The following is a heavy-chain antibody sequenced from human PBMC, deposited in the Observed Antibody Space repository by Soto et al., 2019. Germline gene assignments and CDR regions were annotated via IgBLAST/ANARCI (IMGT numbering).Heavy chain of an antibody. CDR1: GGTFSNYA. J-gene: IGHJ5*02. CDR2: ISPIFGSA. D-gene: IGHD5-12*01. CDR3: AKDGGKDGYFGNWFDH. V-gene: IGHV1-69*15. Sequence: QVQLVQSGAEVKKPGSSVKVSCKASGGTFSNYAITWVRQAPGQGLEWLGRISPIFGSANYAQKFQGRVTITADESTTTAYMELSSLRSDDTAVYYCAKDGGKDGYFGNWFDHLGQGTLVTVSS.